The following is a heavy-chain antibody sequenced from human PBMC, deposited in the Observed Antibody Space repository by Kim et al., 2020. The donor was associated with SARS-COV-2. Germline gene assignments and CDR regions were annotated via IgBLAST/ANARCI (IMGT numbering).Heavy chain of an antibody. CDR1: GGSFSGYY. J-gene: IGHJ6*03. CDR2: INHSGST. D-gene: IGHD6-19*01. Sequence: SETLSLTCAVYGGSFSGYYWSWIRQPPGKGLEWIGEINHSGSTNYNPSLKSRVTISVDTSKNQFSLKLSTVTAADTAGYYCERGTRQWLVRGPYYYSMDVWGKGTTVTVSS. V-gene: IGHV4-34*01. CDR3: ERGTRQWLVRGPYYYSMDV.